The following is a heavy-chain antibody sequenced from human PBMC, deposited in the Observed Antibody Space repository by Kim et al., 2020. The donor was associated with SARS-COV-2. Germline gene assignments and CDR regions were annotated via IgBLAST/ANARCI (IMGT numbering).Heavy chain of an antibody. CDR3: AREGGYSSSWYSYYYYGM. Sequence: SETLSLTCTVSCGSISSYYWSWIRQPPGKGLEWIGYIYYSGSTNYNPYLKSRGTISVDKSKNQFSLKLSSVTAADKAVYYCAREGGYSSSWYSYYYYGM. CDR1: CGSISSYY. J-gene: IGHJ6*01. CDR2: IYYSGST. V-gene: IGHV4-59*13. D-gene: IGHD6-13*01.